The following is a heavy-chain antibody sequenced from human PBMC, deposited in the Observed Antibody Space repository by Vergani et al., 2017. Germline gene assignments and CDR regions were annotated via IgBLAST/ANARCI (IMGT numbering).Heavy chain of an antibody. CDR2: IWYDGSNK. D-gene: IGHD1-1*01. CDR1: GFTFSSYG. CDR3: AREGTTGTGGVFDY. J-gene: IGHJ4*02. V-gene: IGHV3-33*01. Sequence: VQLVESGGGLIQPGGSLRLSCAASGFTFSSYGMHWVRQAPGKGLEWVAVIWYDGSNKYYADSVKGRFTISRDNSKNTLYLQMNSLRAEDTAMYYCAREGTTGTGGVFDYWGQGTLVTVSS.